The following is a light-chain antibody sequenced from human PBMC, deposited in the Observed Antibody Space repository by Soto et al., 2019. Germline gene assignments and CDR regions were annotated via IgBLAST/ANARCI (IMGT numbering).Light chain of an antibody. CDR1: SSDVGGDNH. V-gene: IGLV2-23*01. CDR2: EGT. J-gene: IGLJ3*02. Sequence: QSALTQPAYVSGSPGQSITISCTGTSSDVGGDNHVSWYQQHPGKAPKLMIYEGTRRPSGVANRFSGSKSGNTASLTISGLQAEDAADYYCYSYAPSTILEVFGGGTKLTVL. CDR3: YSYAPSTILEV.